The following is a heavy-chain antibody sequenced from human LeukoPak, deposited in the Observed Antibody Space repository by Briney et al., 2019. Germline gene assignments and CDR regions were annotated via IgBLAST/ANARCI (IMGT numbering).Heavy chain of an antibody. Sequence: ASVRVSCTTSTYSLPTYGITWVRQAPGQGLEWMACINSYKGNTQYVQTVQGRLTFTTDTSTNTPYLQLRSLRSNDTAVYFCARPAKGAYFYYYMDVWSQGSTVTVSS. CDR1: TYSLPTYG. V-gene: IGHV1-18*01. CDR3: ARPAKGAYFYYYMDV. CDR2: INSYKGNT. D-gene: IGHD2-2*01. J-gene: IGHJ6*03.